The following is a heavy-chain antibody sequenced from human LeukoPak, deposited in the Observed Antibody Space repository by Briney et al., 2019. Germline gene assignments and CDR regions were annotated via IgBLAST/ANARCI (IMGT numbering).Heavy chain of an antibody. Sequence: GSLRLSCAASGFTFSSYAMSWVRQAPGKGLEWVSAISGSGGSTYYADSVKGRFTISRDNSKNTLHLQMNSLRAEDTAVYYCARVDIVATINPPDYGGNPGYFQHWGQGTLVTVSS. J-gene: IGHJ1*01. V-gene: IGHV3-23*01. CDR1: GFTFSSYA. D-gene: IGHD5-12*01. CDR3: ARVDIVATINPPDYGGNPGYFQH. CDR2: ISGSGGST.